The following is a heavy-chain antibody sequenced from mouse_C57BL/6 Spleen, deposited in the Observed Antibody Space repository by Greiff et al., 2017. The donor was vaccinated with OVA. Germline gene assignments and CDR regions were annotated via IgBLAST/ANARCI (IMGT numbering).Heavy chain of an antibody. J-gene: IGHJ1*03. CDR2: IDPETGGT. Sequence: QVHVKQSGAELVRPGASVTLSCKASGYTFTDYEMHWVKQTPVHGLEWIGAIDPETGGTAYNQKFKGKAILTADKSSSTAYMELRSLTSEDSAVYYCTRRDYYYSTYFDVWGTGTTVTVSS. CDR1: GYTFTDYE. D-gene: IGHD2-5*01. V-gene: IGHV1-15*01. CDR3: TRRDYYYSTYFDV.